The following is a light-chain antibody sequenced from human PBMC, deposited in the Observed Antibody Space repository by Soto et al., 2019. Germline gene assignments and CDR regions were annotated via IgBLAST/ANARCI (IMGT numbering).Light chain of an antibody. CDR1: ALPKQY. CDR3: QSTDSSGYYLV. J-gene: IGLJ2*01. Sequence: SYELTQPPSVSVSPGQTARITCSGDALPKQYAYWYHQKPGQAPVLMIYKDTERPSGIPERFSGSSSGTTVTLTISGVQAEDEADYYCQSTDSSGYYLVFGGGTKLTVL. V-gene: IGLV3-25*03. CDR2: KDT.